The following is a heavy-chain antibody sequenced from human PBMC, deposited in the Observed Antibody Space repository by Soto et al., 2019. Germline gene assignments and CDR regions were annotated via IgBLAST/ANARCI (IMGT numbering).Heavy chain of an antibody. D-gene: IGHD1-26*01. Sequence: EVQLLESGGGLVQPGGSLRLSCAASGFTFSSYTMSCVRQAPGKGLEWVSSISGLGGDTSYADSVKGRFTISRDYSKNTLYLQMSSLRAEDTSVYYCAKRDGGIAYYFDYWGQGTLVTVSS. V-gene: IGHV3-23*01. J-gene: IGHJ4*02. CDR1: GFTFSSYT. CDR3: AKRDGGIAYYFDY. CDR2: ISGLGGDT.